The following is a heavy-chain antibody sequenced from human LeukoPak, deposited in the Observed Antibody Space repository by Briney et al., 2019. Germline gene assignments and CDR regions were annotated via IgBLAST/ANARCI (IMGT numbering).Heavy chain of an antibody. Sequence: QPGGSLRLSCAASGFIFSNYVMHWVRLAPGKGPEWVAGISIGGDNKPSADPVKGRLTISRDDSENTLFLQMNSLRVEYTAVYYCAREGGGSGRCPYFDSWGQGILVTVSS. J-gene: IGHJ4*02. CDR2: ISIGGDNK. CDR3: AREGGGSGRCPYFDS. V-gene: IGHV3-30*03. CDR1: GFIFSNYV. D-gene: IGHD6-19*01.